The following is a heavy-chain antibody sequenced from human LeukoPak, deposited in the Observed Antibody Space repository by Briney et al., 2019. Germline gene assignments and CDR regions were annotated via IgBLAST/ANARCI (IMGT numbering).Heavy chain of an antibody. V-gene: IGHV3-30*02. CDR1: GFTFSSYG. CDR3: VKRLVGTND. Sequence: GGSLRLSCAASGFTFSSYGMHWVRQAPGKGLEWVAFIRYDGSNKYYADSVKGRFTISRDNSKSTMYMQMNGLRAEDTAVYYCVKRLVGTNDWGQGTMVTVSS. J-gene: IGHJ3*01. CDR2: IRYDGSNK. D-gene: IGHD1-26*01.